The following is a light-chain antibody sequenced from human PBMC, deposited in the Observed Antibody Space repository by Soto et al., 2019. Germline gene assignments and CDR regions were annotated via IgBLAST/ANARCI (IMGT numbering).Light chain of an antibody. J-gene: IGLJ1*01. CDR1: SSDVGGYNY. Sequence: QSALTQPASVSESPGQSITISCTGTSSDVGGYNYVSWYQQHPGKAPKLMIYEVSNRPSGVSNRFSGSKSGNTASLTISGLQAEDEADYYSSSYTSSSIDYVFGTGTKLTVL. CDR3: SSYTSSSIDYV. CDR2: EVS. V-gene: IGLV2-14*01.